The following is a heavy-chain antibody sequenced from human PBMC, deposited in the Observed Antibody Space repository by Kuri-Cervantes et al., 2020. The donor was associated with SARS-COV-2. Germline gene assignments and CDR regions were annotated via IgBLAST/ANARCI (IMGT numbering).Heavy chain of an antibody. CDR2: IYYSGST. Sequence: SGPTLVKPTQTLTLTCTFSGFSLSTSGMCVSWIRQPPGKGLEWIGSIYYSGSTYYNPSLKSRVTISVDTSKNQFSLKLSSVTAADTAVYYCARQLRTRAFDIWGQGTMVTVSS. CDR1: GFSLSTSGMC. V-gene: IGHV4-39*01. J-gene: IGHJ3*02. CDR3: ARQLRTRAFDI. D-gene: IGHD3-3*01.